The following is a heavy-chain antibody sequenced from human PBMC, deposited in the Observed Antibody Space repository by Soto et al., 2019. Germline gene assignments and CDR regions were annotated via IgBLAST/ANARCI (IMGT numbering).Heavy chain of an antibody. D-gene: IGHD1-26*01. J-gene: IGHJ6*02. V-gene: IGHV1-69*06. Sequence: QVQLVQSGAEVKKPGSSVKVSCKASGGTFSSYAISWVRQAPGQGLEWMGGIIPIFGTANYAQKFQGRVTITADKSTSTAYMELSSLRSEDTAVYYCATKTGSGSYYKYYYYYGMDVWGQGTTVTVSS. CDR3: ATKTGSGSYYKYYYYYGMDV. CDR1: GGTFSSYA. CDR2: IIPIFGTA.